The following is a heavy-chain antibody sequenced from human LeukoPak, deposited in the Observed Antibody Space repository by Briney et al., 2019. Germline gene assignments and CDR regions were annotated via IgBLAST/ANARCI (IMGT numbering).Heavy chain of an antibody. D-gene: IGHD6-13*01. CDR3: ARVPLIAAAGAYWYFDL. V-gene: IGHV3-13*01. CDR2: IGTAGDT. Sequence: GGSLRLSCAASGFTFSSYDMHWVRQATGKGLEWVSAIGTAGDTYYPGSVKGRFTISRENAKNSLYLQMNSLRAGDTAMYYCARVPLIAAAGAYWYFDLWGRGTLVTVSS. J-gene: IGHJ2*01. CDR1: GFTFSSYD.